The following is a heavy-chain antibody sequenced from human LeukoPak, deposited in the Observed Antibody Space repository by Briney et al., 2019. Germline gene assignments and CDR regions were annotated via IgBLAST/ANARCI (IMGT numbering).Heavy chain of an antibody. CDR2: ISGSGSST. V-gene: IGHV3-23*01. J-gene: IGHJ4*02. CDR1: GFTFSSYV. Sequence: GGSLRLSCAASGFTFSSYVMSWVRQAPGEGLEWVSSISGSGSSTFYADSVKGRFTISRDNAKNSVYLQMNSLRDEDTAVYYCAREAPLPYDYWGQGTLVTVSS. CDR3: AREAPLPYDY.